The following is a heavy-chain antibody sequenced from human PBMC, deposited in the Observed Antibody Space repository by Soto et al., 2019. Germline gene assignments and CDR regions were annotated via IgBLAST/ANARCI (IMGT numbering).Heavy chain of an antibody. CDR3: AREAYYGTAFDY. Sequence: QVQLQESGPGLVKPSETLSLTCTVSGGSISSYYWSWIRQPPGKGLEWIGYIYYSGSTNHNPPLQRRATLPVDTPNNQFFLKLSSVTAADTAVYYCAREAYYGTAFDYWGQGTLVTVSS. D-gene: IGHD3-22*01. CDR1: GGSISSYY. V-gene: IGHV4-59*01. CDR2: IYYSGST. J-gene: IGHJ4*02.